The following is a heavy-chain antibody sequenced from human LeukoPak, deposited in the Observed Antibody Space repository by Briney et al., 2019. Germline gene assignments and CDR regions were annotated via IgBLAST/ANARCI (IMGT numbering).Heavy chain of an antibody. CDR2: IYSGGSA. Sequence: GGSLRLSCAASGFTVSSNYMSWVRQAPGKGLEWVSVIYSGGSAYYADYVKGRFTISRDNSKNTLYLQMNSLRAEDTAVYYCARGMIGGYCYFDYWGQGTLVTVSS. J-gene: IGHJ4*02. D-gene: IGHD2-21*02. CDR1: GFTVSSNY. CDR3: ARGMIGGYCYFDY. V-gene: IGHV3-66*01.